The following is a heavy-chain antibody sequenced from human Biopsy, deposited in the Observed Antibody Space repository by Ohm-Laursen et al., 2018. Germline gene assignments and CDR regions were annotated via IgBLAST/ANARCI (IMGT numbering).Heavy chain of an antibody. V-gene: IGHV4-4*07. CDR1: SGLISNYY. Sequence: SETLSLTCTVSSGLISNYYWSWIRQPAGKGLEWIGRLYTSGDTNYNPSLKSRVSVSEDTSKNQFSLRLTSVTAADTAVYHCARGPKRLTGTSYFEDWGRGILVTVSS. D-gene: IGHD1-7*01. J-gene: IGHJ4*02. CDR2: LYTSGDT. CDR3: ARGPKRLTGTSYFED.